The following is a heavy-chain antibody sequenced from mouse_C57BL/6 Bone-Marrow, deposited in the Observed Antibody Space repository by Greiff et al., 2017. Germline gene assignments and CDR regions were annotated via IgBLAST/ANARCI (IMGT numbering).Heavy chain of an antibody. Sequence: QVQLQQSGAELVRPGTSVKMSCKASGYTFTNYWIGWAKPRPGHGLEWIGDIYPGGGYTNYNEKFKGKATLTADTSSSAAYMQLSSLTSEDSAVYYCAKGIITTVVAHFDYWGQGTTLTVSS. V-gene: IGHV1-63*01. CDR3: AKGIITTVVAHFDY. CDR1: GYTFTNYW. D-gene: IGHD1-1*01. CDR2: IYPGGGYT. J-gene: IGHJ2*01.